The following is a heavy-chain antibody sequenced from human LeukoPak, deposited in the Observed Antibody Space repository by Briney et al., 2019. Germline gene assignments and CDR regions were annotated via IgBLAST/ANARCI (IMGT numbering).Heavy chain of an antibody. V-gene: IGHV4-39*01. Sequence: PSETLSLTCTVSGGSISSSSYYWGWIRQPPGKGLEWIGSIYYSGSTYYNPSFKSRVTISVDTSKNQFSLKLSSVTAADTAVYYCARLANWTDFWSGYDLNWFDPWGQGTLVTVSS. CDR1: GGSISSSSYY. CDR3: ARLANWTDFWSGYDLNWFDP. CDR2: IYYSGST. J-gene: IGHJ5*02. D-gene: IGHD3-3*01.